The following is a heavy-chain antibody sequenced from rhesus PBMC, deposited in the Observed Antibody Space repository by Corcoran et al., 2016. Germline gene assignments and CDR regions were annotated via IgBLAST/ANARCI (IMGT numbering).Heavy chain of an antibody. CDR2: INSGGGST. CDR3: AKGAGYFDY. V-gene: IGHV3S5*01. CDR1: GFTFSSYG. Sequence: EVQLVETGGGLVQPGGSLKLSCAASGFTFSSYGMRWVRQAPGKVLEWVSAINSGGGSTYYADSVKGRFTISRDNSKNTLSLQMNSLRAEYTAVYYWAKGAGYFDYWGQGVLVTVSS. J-gene: IGHJ4*01.